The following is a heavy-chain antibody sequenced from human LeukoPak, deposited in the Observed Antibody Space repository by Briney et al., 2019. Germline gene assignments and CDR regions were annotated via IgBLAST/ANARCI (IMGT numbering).Heavy chain of an antibody. CDR3: ARRKVVSAYHSGMAV. V-gene: IGHV3-66*01. CDR2: IYTGGTT. D-gene: IGHD2-2*01. CDR1: GFTVSSQY. J-gene: IGHJ6*02. Sequence: GGSLRLFCSASGFTVSSQYMSCVRQAPGKGRECVSVIYTGGTTHYANSLKGRFTISRYNAKNTFYLQMKSLRVEATAVYYCARRKVVSAYHSGMAVWGQGTTVTVSS.